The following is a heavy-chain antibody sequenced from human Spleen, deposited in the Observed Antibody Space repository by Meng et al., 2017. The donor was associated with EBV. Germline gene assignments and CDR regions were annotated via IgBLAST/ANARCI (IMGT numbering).Heavy chain of an antibody. CDR3: ARDTEAPGTWFDY. V-gene: IGHV4-34*01. CDR2: IHYGGST. D-gene: IGHD6-13*01. Sequence: QGQIQQWGAGLLKPSETLSLTCGIHGGSFSGYYWSWLRQPPGKGLEWIGEIHYGGSTKYNPSLESRATISGDTSKNQFSLILTSVTAADTAVYYCARDTEAPGTWFDYWGQGALVTVSS. J-gene: IGHJ4*02. CDR1: GGSFSGYY.